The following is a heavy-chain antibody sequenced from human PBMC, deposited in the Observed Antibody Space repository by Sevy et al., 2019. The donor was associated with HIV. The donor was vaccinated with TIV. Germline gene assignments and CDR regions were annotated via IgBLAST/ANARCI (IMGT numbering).Heavy chain of an antibody. D-gene: IGHD2-2*01. CDR1: GFTFSNYY. Sequence: GGSLRLSCAASGFTFSNYYMNWVRQAPGKGLEWVSSISSRSSYISYADSVKGRFTISRDNAKNSLYLQMNSLRADDTAVYFCARDGGCSSTTCVLYFDCWGQGTLVTVSS. CDR3: ARDGGCSSTTCVLYFDC. CDR2: ISSRSSYI. J-gene: IGHJ4*02. V-gene: IGHV3-21*01.